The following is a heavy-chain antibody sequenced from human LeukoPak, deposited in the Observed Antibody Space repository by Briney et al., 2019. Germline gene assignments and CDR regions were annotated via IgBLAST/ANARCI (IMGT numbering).Heavy chain of an antibody. V-gene: IGHV3-11*01. CDR2: ISNSGNTI. Sequence: TGGSLRLSCAASGFTFSDYYMSWIRQAPGKGLKWVSYISNSGNTIYYADSLKGRYTISRDNAKNSLYLQMNSLRAEDTAAYYCARFLYGSGQMFDYWGQGTLVTVSS. J-gene: IGHJ4*02. CDR1: GFTFSDYY. CDR3: ARFLYGSGQMFDY. D-gene: IGHD3-10*01.